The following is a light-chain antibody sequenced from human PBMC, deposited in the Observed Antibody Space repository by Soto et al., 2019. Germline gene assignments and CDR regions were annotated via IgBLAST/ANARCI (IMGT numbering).Light chain of an antibody. CDR2: WAS. CDR3: QQHYTTPHT. V-gene: IGKV4-1*01. J-gene: IGKJ2*01. CDR1: QSVFNNKNHL. Sequence: DIVMTQSPDSLAVSLGERVTINCKSSQSVFNNKNHLLAWYQQKPGQPPKLLIYWASTRESGVPDRFSGSGSGTDFTLPISSLQAEDVAVYYCQQHYTTPHTFGQGTKLEIQ.